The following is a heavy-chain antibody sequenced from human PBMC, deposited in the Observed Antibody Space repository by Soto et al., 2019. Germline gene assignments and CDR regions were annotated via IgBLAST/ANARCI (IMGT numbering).Heavy chain of an antibody. J-gene: IGHJ4*02. CDR3: AKDGTWNDEGYYFDY. CDR2: ISYDGSNK. D-gene: IGHD1-1*01. Sequence: QVQLVESGGGVVQPGRSLRLSCAASGFTFSSYGMHWVRQAPGKGLEWVAVISYDGSNKYYADSVKGRFTISRDNSKNTLYLQMNSLRAEDTAVYYCAKDGTWNDEGYYFDYWGQGTLVTVSS. CDR1: GFTFSSYG. V-gene: IGHV3-30*18.